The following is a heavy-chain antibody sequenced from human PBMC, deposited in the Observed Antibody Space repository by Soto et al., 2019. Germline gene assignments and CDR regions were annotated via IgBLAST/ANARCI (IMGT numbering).Heavy chain of an antibody. D-gene: IGHD7-27*01. V-gene: IGHV4-30-4*01. CDR1: GGSISTVNYW. CDR3: AGGPPGDKVDS. J-gene: IGHJ4*02. CDR2: IYNGGST. Sequence: QVQLQESGPGLVKPSQTLSLTCTVSGGSISTVNYWWSWIRQSPDMGLEWIGHIYNGGSTYNNPSLESRVTMSAAAAKDQRSPPLSSVRAAATAVYYCAGGPPGDKVDSWGQGTLVTVSS.